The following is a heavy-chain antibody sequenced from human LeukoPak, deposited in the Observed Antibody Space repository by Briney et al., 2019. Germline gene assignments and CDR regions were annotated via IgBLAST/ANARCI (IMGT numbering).Heavy chain of an antibody. V-gene: IGHV3-48*03. D-gene: IGHD6-19*01. CDR1: GFTFSSYE. J-gene: IGHJ4*02. Sequence: GGSLRLSCAASGFTFSSYEMNWVRQAPGKGLEWISYISSSGSTIYYADSVKGRFTISRDNAKNSLYLQMNSLRAEDTAVYYCAREAVAGYFDYWGQGTLVTVSS. CDR3: AREAVAGYFDY. CDR2: ISSSGSTI.